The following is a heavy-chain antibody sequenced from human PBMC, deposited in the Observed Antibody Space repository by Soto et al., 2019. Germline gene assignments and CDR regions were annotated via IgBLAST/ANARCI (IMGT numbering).Heavy chain of an antibody. CDR2: IYYSGST. Sequence: SETLSLTCTVSGGSISSAGYYWSWIRQHPGKGLEWIGYIYYSGSTYYNPSLKSRVTISVDTSKNQFSLKLSSVTAADTAVYYCARYGSGSYYQTAFDYGGQGPLVNFSP. CDR1: GGSISSAGYY. CDR3: ARYGSGSYYQTAFDY. J-gene: IGHJ4*02. V-gene: IGHV4-31*03. D-gene: IGHD3-10*01.